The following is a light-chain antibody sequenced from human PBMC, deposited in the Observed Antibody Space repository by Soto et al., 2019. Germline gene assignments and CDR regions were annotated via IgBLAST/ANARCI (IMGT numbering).Light chain of an antibody. CDR1: QSVARD. CDR2: RAS. Sequence: EIVLTQSPGTLSLSPGETATLSCRASQSVARDLTWYQQKPGQAPRLLISRASTGATGIPDRLSGSGSGTDFTLTINRLEPEDSAVYYCQQHTISMYTFGQGTKLEIK. V-gene: IGKV3-20*01. J-gene: IGKJ2*01. CDR3: QQHTISMYT.